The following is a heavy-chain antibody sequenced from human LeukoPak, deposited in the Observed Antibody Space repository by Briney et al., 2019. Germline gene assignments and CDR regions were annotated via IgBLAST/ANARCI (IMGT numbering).Heavy chain of an antibody. CDR3: ASAIAVAGPFDY. J-gene: IGHJ4*02. Sequence: GSLRLSCAASGFTFSSYGMHWVRQAPGKGLEWVAVIWYDGSNKYYADSVKGRFTISRDNSKNTLYLQMNSLRADDTAVYYCASAIAVAGPFDYWGQGTLVTVSS. CDR2: IWYDGSNK. V-gene: IGHV3-33*01. CDR1: GFTFSSYG. D-gene: IGHD6-19*01.